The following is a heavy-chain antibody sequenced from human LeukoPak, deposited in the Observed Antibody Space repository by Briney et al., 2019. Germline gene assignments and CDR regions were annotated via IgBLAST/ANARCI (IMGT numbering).Heavy chain of an antibody. Sequence: PGGSLRLSCAASGFIFSGYWMHWVRQAPGKELVWVSRINNDGSITNSADSVKGRFTISRGNAKDMLYLQMDSLRVEDTAIYYCARGPSVLGAIDNWGQGTLVAVSS. V-gene: IGHV3-74*01. J-gene: IGHJ4*02. CDR2: INNDGSIT. CDR1: GFIFSGYW. D-gene: IGHD3-10*01. CDR3: ARGPSVLGAIDN.